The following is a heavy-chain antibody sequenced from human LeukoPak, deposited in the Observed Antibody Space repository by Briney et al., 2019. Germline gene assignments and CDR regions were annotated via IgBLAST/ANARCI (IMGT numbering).Heavy chain of an antibody. Sequence: GESLKISCQASGCSFTSSWIGWARQMPGKGLEWMAIINPGDSDTRYSPPFQGQVTISADKSISTVYLQWGSLKASDTAMYYCARQPGAGWFDPWGQGTLVTVSS. CDR3: ARQPGAGWFDP. D-gene: IGHD3-10*01. J-gene: IGHJ5*02. V-gene: IGHV5-51*01. CDR2: INPGDSDT. CDR1: GCSFTSSW.